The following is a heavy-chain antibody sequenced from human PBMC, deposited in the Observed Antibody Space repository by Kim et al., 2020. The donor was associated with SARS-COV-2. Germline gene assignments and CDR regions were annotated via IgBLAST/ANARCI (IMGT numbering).Heavy chain of an antibody. Sequence: SETLSLTCTVSGASITYHYCSWIRQTPGTGLEWIGYIDYTGRTKYNPSPERRVTMSLDTSKIQSSLHLSSVTAADTAVYYCARATRNRSCAGRCCHYWYFDLCGRSA. CDR1: GASITYHY. CDR3: ARATRNRSCAGRCCHYWYFDL. D-gene: IGHD2-15*01. CDR2: IDYTGRT. J-gene: IGHJ2*01. V-gene: IGHV4-59*11.